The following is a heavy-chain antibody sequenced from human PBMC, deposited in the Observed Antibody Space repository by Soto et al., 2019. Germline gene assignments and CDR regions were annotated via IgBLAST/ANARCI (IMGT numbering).Heavy chain of an antibody. Sequence: EVQLVESGGGLVKPGGSLRLSCAASGFTFSSYSMNWVRQAPGKGLEWVSSISSSSSYIYYADSVKCRFTISRDNAKNSLYLQMNSLRAEDTAVYYCAREEYSCPALGYWGQGTLVTVSS. CDR2: ISSSSSYI. J-gene: IGHJ4*02. CDR1: GFTFSSYS. D-gene: IGHD6-6*01. V-gene: IGHV3-21*04. CDR3: AREEYSCPALGY.